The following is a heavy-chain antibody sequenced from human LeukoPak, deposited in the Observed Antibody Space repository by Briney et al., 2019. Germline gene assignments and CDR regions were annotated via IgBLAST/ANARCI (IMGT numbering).Heavy chain of an antibody. CDR1: GGSISSYY. Sequence: PSETLSLTCTVAGGSISSYYWSWIRQPPRKGLEWIGYIYNSGSTNYNPSLKSRVTISVDTSKNQFSLKLSSVTAADTAVYYCARDLQHYEILTGYSPGAFDIWGQGTIGTVSS. CDR2: IYNSGST. J-gene: IGHJ3*02. D-gene: IGHD3-9*01. CDR3: ARDLQHYEILTGYSPGAFDI. V-gene: IGHV4-59*01.